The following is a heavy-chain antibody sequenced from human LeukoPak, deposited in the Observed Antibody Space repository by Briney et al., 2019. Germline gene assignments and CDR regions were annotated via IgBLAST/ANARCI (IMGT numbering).Heavy chain of an antibody. CDR1: GFTVSSNY. J-gene: IGHJ3*01. V-gene: IGHV3-53*01. CDR3: ARGGVGARSAALHL. CDR2: IYSGGST. Sequence: PGGSLRLSCAASGFTVSSNYMSWVRQAPGKGLEWVSVIYSGGSTYYADSVKGRFTISRDNSKNTLYLQMNSLRAEDTAVYYCARGGVGARSAALHLWGQGTMVTVSS. D-gene: IGHD1-26*01.